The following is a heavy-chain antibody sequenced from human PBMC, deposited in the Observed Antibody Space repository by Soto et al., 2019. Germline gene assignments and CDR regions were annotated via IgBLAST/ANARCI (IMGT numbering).Heavy chain of an antibody. CDR1: GGTFGSYA. D-gene: IGHD2-2*01. V-gene: IGHV1-69*01. CDR3: ARAQGSSTSLEIYYYYYYGMDV. CDR2: IIPIPGTA. J-gene: IGHJ6*02. Sequence: QVQLVQSGAEVKKPGSSVKVSCKASGGTFGSYAISWVRQAPGQGLEWMGGIIPIPGTANYAQKFQGRVTTAADESTSTAHMELSSLRSEDTAVYYCARAQGSSTSLEIYYYYYYGMDVWGQGTTVTVSS.